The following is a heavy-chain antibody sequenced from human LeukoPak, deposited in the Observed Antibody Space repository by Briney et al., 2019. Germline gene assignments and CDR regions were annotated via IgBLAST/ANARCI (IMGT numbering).Heavy chain of an antibody. CDR3: ARGYSSGRIDY. D-gene: IGHD6-19*01. CDR2: IYDSGST. V-gene: IGHV4-59*01. J-gene: IGHJ4*02. Sequence: PSETLSLTCTVSGGSISSYYWGWIRQPPGRGLEWIGYIYDSGSTNYNPSLKSRVTISVDTSKNQFSLKLSSVTAADAAVYYCARGYSSGRIDYWGRGTLVTVSS. CDR1: GGSISSYY.